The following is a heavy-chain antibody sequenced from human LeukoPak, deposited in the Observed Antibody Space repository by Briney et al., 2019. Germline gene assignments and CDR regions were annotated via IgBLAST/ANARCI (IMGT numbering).Heavy chain of an antibody. J-gene: IGHJ4*02. CDR2: INSVGSST. D-gene: IGHD4-4*01. CDR3: ARGNSHSFDY. CDR1: GFTLSSYW. V-gene: IGHV3-74*01. Sequence: GGSLRLSCAASGFTLSSYWMHWVRQTPGKGPVWVSRINSVGSSTSYADSVKGRFTISRDNAKNTLYLQMNSLRAEDTAVYYCARGNSHSFDYWGKGALVTVSS.